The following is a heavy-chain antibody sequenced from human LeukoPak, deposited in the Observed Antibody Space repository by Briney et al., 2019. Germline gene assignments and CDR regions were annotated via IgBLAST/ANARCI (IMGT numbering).Heavy chain of an antibody. V-gene: IGHV3-23*01. CDR2: ISGSGGST. J-gene: IGHJ4*02. CDR3: AKDRTTLFY. Sequence: GGSLRLSCTVSGFPFTNHAMSWVRQAPGKGLEWVSGISGSGGSTYYPDSVKGRFTISRGNSKNTLYLQMNSLRAEDTAVYYCAKDRTTLFYWGQGTLVTVSS. D-gene: IGHD4-17*01. CDR1: GFPFTNHA.